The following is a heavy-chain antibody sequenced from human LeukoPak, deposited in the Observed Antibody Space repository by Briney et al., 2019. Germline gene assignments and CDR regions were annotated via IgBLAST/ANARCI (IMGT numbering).Heavy chain of an antibody. V-gene: IGHV1-2*02. J-gene: IGHJ4*02. D-gene: IGHD1-26*01. CDR2: INPNSGGT. CDR1: GYIFTDYY. CDR3: ARDVGRGDYFDY. Sequence: ASVKVSCKASGYIFTDYYMHWVRQAPGQGLEWMGWINPNSGGTNYAQKFQGRVTMTRDTSISTAYMELSRLRSDDTAVYYCARDVGRGDYFDYWGQGTLVTVSS.